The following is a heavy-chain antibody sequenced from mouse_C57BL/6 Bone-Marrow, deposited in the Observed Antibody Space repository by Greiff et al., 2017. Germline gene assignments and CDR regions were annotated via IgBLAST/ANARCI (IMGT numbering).Heavy chain of an antibody. CDR3: ARDYGSCYWYFDV. CDR2: INPRDGST. D-gene: IGHD1-1*01. Sequence: QVQLQQSGPELVKPGASVKLSCKASGYTFTSYGINWVKQRPGQGLEWIGRINPRDGSTKYNEKFKGKATLTVDTSSSTAYMELNSLTSEDSAVYFCARDYGSCYWYFDVWGTGTTVTVSS. V-gene: IGHV1-85*01. J-gene: IGHJ1*03. CDR1: GYTFTSYG.